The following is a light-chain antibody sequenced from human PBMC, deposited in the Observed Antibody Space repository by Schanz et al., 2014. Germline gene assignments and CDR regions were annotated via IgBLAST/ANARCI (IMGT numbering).Light chain of an antibody. CDR1: QSISSKY. J-gene: IGKJ1*01. V-gene: IGKV3-20*01. CDR3: QQYGESLWT. CDR2: GAS. Sequence: EIVLTQSPGTLSLSPGERATLSCRASQSISSKYFAWYQQRPGQAPRLLIYGASSRATGIPDRFSGSGSGTDFTLTISRLEPEDFAVYYCQQYGESLWTFGPGTRVEIK.